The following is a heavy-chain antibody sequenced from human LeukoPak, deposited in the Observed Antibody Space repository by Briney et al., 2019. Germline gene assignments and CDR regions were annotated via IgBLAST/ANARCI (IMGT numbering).Heavy chain of an antibody. CDR1: GFTFSNAW. CDR3: TTDKLGDYVPYYYYYMDV. J-gene: IGHJ6*03. V-gene: IGHV3-15*01. Sequence: GGSLRLSCAASGFTFSNAWMSWVRQAPGKGLEWVGRIKSKTDGGTTDYAAHVKGRFTISRDDSKNTLYLQMNSLKTEDTAVYYCTTDKLGDYVPYYYYYMDVWGKGTTVTISS. CDR2: IKSKTDGGTT. D-gene: IGHD4-17*01.